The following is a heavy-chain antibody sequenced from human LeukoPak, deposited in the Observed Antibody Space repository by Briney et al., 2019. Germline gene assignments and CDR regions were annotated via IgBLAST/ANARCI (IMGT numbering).Heavy chain of an antibody. Sequence: GASVKVSCKASGYTFTSYYMHWVRQAPGQGLEWMGIINPSGGSTSYAQKFQGRVTMTRDTSTSTVYMELSSLRSEDTAVYYCARDVRIRITMMGTLGGRVRNWFDPWGQGTLVTVSS. D-gene: IGHD3-22*01. CDR1: GYTFTSYY. CDR2: INPSGGST. J-gene: IGHJ5*02. V-gene: IGHV1-46*01. CDR3: ARDVRIRITMMGTLGGRVRNWFDP.